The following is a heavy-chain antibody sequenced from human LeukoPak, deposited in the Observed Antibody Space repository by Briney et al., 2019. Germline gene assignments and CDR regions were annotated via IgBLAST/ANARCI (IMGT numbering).Heavy chain of an antibody. Sequence: GASVKVSCKASGYTFTSYDINWVRQATGQGLEWMGWMNPNSGNTGYAQKLQGRVTMTRNTSISTAYMELSSLRSEDTAVYYCARASRDYVWGSYRTDLWGQGTLVTVSS. J-gene: IGHJ5*02. CDR1: GYTFTSYD. D-gene: IGHD3-16*02. CDR2: MNPNSGNT. V-gene: IGHV1-8*01. CDR3: ARASRDYVWGSYRTDL.